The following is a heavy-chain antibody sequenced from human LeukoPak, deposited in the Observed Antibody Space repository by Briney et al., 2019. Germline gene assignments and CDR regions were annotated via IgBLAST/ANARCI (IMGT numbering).Heavy chain of an antibody. CDR3: ARGYEGAAASVAFDI. V-gene: IGHV4-59*08. CDR1: GGSISSYY. CDR2: IYYSGST. D-gene: IGHD6-13*01. J-gene: IGHJ3*02. Sequence: SETLSLTCTVSGGSISSYYWSWIRQPPGKGLESIGYIYYSGSTNYNPSLKSRITISVDTSKNQFSLKLSSVTAADTAVYYCARGYEGAAASVAFDIWGQGTMVTVSS.